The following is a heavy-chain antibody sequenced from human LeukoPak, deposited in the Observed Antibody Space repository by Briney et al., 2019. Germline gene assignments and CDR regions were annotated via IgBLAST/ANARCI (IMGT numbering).Heavy chain of an antibody. CDR2: ISWNSGSI. V-gene: IGHV3-9*01. CDR1: GFTFDDYA. D-gene: IGHD6-19*01. J-gene: IGHJ4*02. Sequence: GGSLRLSCAASGFTFDDYAMHWVRQAPGKGLEWVSGISWNSGSIGYADSVKGRFTISRDNAKNSLYLQMNSLRAEDTALYYCAKETIAVAGNFDYWGQGTLVTVSS. CDR3: AKETIAVAGNFDY.